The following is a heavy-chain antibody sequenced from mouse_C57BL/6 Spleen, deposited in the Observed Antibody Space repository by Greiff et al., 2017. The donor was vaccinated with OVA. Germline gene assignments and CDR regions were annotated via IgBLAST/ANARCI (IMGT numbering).Heavy chain of an antibody. CDR2: IYPGSGST. CDR3: ARHGNYVAMDY. V-gene: IGHV1-55*01. D-gene: IGHD2-1*01. CDR1: GYTFTSYW. J-gene: IGHJ4*01. Sequence: QVQLKQPGAELVKPGASVKMSCKASGYTFTSYWITWVKQRPGQGLEWIGDIYPGSGSTNYNEKFKSKATLTVDTSSSTAYMQLSSLTSEDSAVYYCARHGNYVAMDYWGQGTSVTVSS.